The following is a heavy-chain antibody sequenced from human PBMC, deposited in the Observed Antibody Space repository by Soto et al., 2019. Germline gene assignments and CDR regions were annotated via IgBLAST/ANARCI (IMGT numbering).Heavy chain of an antibody. CDR3: ARQDKYYDSSGGFDY. J-gene: IGHJ4*02. CDR1: GGSISSSSYY. Sequence: SETLSLTCTVSGGSISSSSYYWGWIHQPPGKGLEWIGSIYYSGSTYYNPSLKSRVTISVDTSKNQFSLKLSSVTAADTAVYYCARQDKYYDSSGGFDYWGQGTLVTVSS. V-gene: IGHV4-39*01. CDR2: IYYSGST. D-gene: IGHD3-22*01.